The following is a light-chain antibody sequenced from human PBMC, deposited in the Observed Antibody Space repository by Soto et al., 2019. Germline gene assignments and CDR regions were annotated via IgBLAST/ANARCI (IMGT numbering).Light chain of an antibody. J-gene: IGLJ1*01. CDR1: SSDVGSYNL. CDR3: CSYAGSSTFYV. Sequence: QSVLTQPASVSGSPGQSITISCTGTSSDVGSYNLVSWYQQHPGKAPKLMIYEVSKWPSGVSNRFSGSKSGNTASLTISGLQPEDEAAYYCCSYAGSSTFYVFGTGTKLTVL. CDR2: EVS. V-gene: IGLV2-23*02.